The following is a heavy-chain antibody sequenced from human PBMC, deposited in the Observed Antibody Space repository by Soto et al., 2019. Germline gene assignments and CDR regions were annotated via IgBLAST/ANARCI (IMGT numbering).Heavy chain of an antibody. Sequence: SETLSLTCAVYGGSFSCYYWSWIRQPPGKGLEWIGEINHSGSTNYNPSLKSRVTISVDTSKNQFSLKLSSVTAADTAVYYCARGEGFDPWGQGTLVTVSS. CDR1: GGSFSCYY. CDR2: INHSGST. J-gene: IGHJ5*02. V-gene: IGHV4-34*01. CDR3: ARGEGFDP.